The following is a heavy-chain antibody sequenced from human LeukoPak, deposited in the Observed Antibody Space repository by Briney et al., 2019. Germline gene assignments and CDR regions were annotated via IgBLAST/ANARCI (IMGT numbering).Heavy chain of an antibody. D-gene: IGHD5-24*01. V-gene: IGHV3-7*01. CDR1: GFTFSSYW. CDR2: IKQDGSEK. CDR3: ATQRDGYNSPFDY. Sequence: GGSLRLSCAASGFTFSSYWMSWVRQAPGKGLEWVANIKQDGSEKYYVGSVKGRFSISRDNAKNSLHLQMNSLRAEDTAVYYCATQRDGYNSPFDYWGQGTLVTVSS. J-gene: IGHJ4*02.